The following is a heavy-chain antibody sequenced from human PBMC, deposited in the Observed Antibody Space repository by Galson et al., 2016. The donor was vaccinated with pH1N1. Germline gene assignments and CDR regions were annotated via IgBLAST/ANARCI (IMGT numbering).Heavy chain of an antibody. CDR1: CGSISSHY. CDR3: ARVLWFGELGGWFDP. CDR2: IYYSGST. D-gene: IGHD3-10*01. Sequence: SETLSLTCTVSCGSISSHYLSWIRQPPGKGLEWIGYIYYSGSTNYNPSLKSRVTISVDTSKNQFSLKLSSVTAADTAVYFCARVLWFGELGGWFDPWGQGTLVTVSS. V-gene: IGHV4-59*11. J-gene: IGHJ5*02.